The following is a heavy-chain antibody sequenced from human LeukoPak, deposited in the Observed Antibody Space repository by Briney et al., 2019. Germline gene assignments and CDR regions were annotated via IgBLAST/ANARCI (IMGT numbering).Heavy chain of an antibody. J-gene: IGHJ4*02. Sequence: PSETLSLTCAVYGGSFSGYYWSWIRQPPGKGLEWIGSIYYSGSTYYNPSLKSRVTISVDTSKNQFSLKLSSVTAADTAVYYCARGRPGSSSYFDYWGQGTLVTVSS. CDR2: IYYSGST. CDR3: ARGRPGSSSYFDY. V-gene: IGHV4-34*01. CDR1: GGSFSGYY. D-gene: IGHD6-6*01.